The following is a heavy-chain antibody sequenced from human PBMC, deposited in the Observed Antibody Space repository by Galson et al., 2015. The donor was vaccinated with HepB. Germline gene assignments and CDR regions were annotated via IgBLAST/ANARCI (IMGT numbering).Heavy chain of an antibody. CDR1: GFTFSRYG. J-gene: IGHJ4*02. Sequence: SLRLSCAASGFTFSRYGMHWVRQAPGKGLEWVAVIWYDGSNKYYADSVKGRFTISRDNSKNTLYLQMNSLRAEETAVYFCATLWSGSYTPFDYWGQGTLVSVSS. D-gene: IGHD3-3*01. V-gene: IGHV3-33*01. CDR2: IWYDGSNK. CDR3: ATLWSGSYTPFDY.